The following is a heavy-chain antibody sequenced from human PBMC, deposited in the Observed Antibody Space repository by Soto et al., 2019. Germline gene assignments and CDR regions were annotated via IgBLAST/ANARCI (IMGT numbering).Heavy chain of an antibody. D-gene: IGHD3-10*01. CDR2: ISAYNGNT. CDR3: ARAPYYYGSGSYYNREGAFHI. Sequence: QVQLVQSGAEVKKPGASVKVSCKASGYTFTSYGISWVRQAPGQGLEWMGWISAYNGNTNYAQKLQGRVTMTTDTSQRTAYMELRSLRSDDTAVYYCARAPYYYGSGSYYNREGAFHIWGQGTMVTVAS. V-gene: IGHV1-18*01. J-gene: IGHJ3*02. CDR1: GYTFTSYG.